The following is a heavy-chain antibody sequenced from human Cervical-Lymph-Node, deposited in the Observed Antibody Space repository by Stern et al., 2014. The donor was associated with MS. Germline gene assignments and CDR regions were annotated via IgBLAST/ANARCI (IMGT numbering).Heavy chain of an antibody. D-gene: IGHD3-10*01. CDR3: ARDQGDYGSGSEDSWFDP. J-gene: IGHJ5*02. V-gene: IGHV1-69*06. CDR2: IIPGLGTT. Sequence: VQLLESGDEVKKPGSSVKVSCKASRDTFSHYALSWVRQAPEHGLEWMGGIIPGLGTTSYAQKFQGRITISADTSTNTLYMELNSLRSEDTAVYFCARDQGDYGSGSEDSWFDPWGQGTLVTVSS. CDR1: RDTFSHYA.